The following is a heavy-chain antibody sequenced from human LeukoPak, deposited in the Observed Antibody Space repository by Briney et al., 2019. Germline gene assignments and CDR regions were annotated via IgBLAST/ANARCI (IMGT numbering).Heavy chain of an antibody. Sequence: GGSLRLSCAASGFTLSGYSMSWIRQAPGKGLEWVSYMDASGTTVLYADSVKGRFTISRDNAKNSLSLQMNSLRADDTALYYCARDGTFDIWGQGTMVTVSS. CDR2: MDASGTTV. J-gene: IGHJ3*02. CDR1: GFTLSGYS. D-gene: IGHD1-26*01. V-gene: IGHV3-11*04. CDR3: ARDGTFDI.